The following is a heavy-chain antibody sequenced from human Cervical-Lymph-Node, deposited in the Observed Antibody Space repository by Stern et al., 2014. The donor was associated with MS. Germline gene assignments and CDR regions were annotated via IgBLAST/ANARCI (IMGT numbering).Heavy chain of an antibody. V-gene: IGHV2-5*02. Sequence: QVTLKESGPALVKPTQTLTLTCTFSGFSLSTSGLGVGWIRQPPGEALDWLAYIYWDDQKPYSPSLKSRLTITKDTSKNQVVLTLTNVDPVDTATYYCAHRTAGPFDYWGQGTLVTVSS. J-gene: IGHJ4*02. CDR1: GFSLSTSGLG. CDR2: IYWDDQK. CDR3: AHRTAGPFDY.